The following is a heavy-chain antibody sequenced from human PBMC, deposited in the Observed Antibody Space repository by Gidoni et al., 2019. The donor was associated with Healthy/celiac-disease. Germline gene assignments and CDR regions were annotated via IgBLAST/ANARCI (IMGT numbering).Heavy chain of an antibody. J-gene: IGHJ4*02. D-gene: IGHD3-10*01. Sequence: EVQLVESGGGLVKPGGSLRLSCAASGFTFSSYSMNWVRRAPGKGLECVSSISSSSSYIYYADSVKGRFTISRDNAKNSLYLQMNSLRAEDTAVYYCARDGRSTGTFDYWGQGTLVTVSS. CDR1: GFTFSSYS. V-gene: IGHV3-21*01. CDR3: ARDGRSTGTFDY. CDR2: ISSSSSYI.